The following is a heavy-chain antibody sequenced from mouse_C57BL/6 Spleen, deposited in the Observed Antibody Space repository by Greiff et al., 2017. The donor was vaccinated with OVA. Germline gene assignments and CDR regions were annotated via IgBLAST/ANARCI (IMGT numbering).Heavy chain of an antibody. J-gene: IGHJ3*01. Sequence: EVQLQQSGPELVKPGASVKISCKASGYTFTDYYMNWVKQSHGKSLEWIGDINPNNGGTSYNQKFKGKATLTVDKSSSTAYMELRSLTSEDSAVYYCARYYYGSSYVAWFAYWGQGTLVTVSA. CDR3: ARYYYGSSYVAWFAY. D-gene: IGHD1-1*01. CDR1: GYTFTDYY. CDR2: INPNNGGT. V-gene: IGHV1-26*01.